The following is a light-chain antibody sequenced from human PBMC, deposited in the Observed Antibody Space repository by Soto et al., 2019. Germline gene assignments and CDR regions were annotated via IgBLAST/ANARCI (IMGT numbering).Light chain of an antibody. J-gene: IGLJ2*01. CDR1: SSDVGGYNY. V-gene: IGLV2-8*01. CDR2: EVT. CDR3: SSYAGSNNL. Sequence: QSALTQPPSASGSPGQSVTISCTGTSSDVGGYNYVSWYQQHPGKAPKLIIYEVTKRPSGVPDRFSGSKSGNTASLTVSGLQADDEADYYCSSYAGSNNLFGGGTKLTVL.